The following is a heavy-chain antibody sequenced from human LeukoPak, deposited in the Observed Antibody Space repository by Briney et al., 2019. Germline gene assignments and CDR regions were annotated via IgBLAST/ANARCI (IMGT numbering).Heavy chain of an antibody. V-gene: IGHV1-2*02. Sequence: ASVKVSCKASGYTFTGYYMHWVRQAPGQGLEWMGWINPNSGGTNYAQKFQGRVTMTRDTSISTAYMELSRLRSDDTAVYYCAPYYYGSGSYFVFDYWGQGTLVTVSS. CDR2: INPNSGGT. CDR1: GYTFTGYY. J-gene: IGHJ4*02. D-gene: IGHD3-10*01. CDR3: APYYYGSGSYFVFDY.